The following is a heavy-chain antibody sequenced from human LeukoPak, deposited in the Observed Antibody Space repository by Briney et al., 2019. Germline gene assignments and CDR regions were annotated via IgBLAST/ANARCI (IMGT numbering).Heavy chain of an antibody. D-gene: IGHD3-10*01. CDR1: GGSISSYY. V-gene: IGHV4-4*07. Sequence: SETLSLTCTVSGGSISSYYLSWIRQPAGKGLEWIGRIYTSGSTNYNPSLKSRVTMSVDTSKNQFSLKLSSVTAADTAVYYCARDCGLSGSGSYYTNWFDPWGQGTLVTVSS. J-gene: IGHJ5*02. CDR2: IYTSGST. CDR3: ARDCGLSGSGSYYTNWFDP.